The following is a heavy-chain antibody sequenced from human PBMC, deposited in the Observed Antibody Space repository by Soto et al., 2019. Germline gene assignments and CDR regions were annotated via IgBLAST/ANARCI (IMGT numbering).Heavy chain of an antibody. Sequence: GXSLGLSSAVSGFTVKINYINRVVQAPGKGLGWVSFSYSGGNTYYADSVKGRFTISRDNSKNMLYLQMNSLRVEDTAVYYCAREVRVRGFAFDIWGQGTMVTVSS. V-gene: IGHV3-66*01. CDR2: SYSGGNT. D-gene: IGHD3-3*01. CDR3: AREVRVRGFAFDI. J-gene: IGHJ3*02. CDR1: GFTVKINY.